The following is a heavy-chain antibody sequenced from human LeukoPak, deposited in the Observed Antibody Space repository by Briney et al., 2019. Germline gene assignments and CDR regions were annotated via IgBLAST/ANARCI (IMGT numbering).Heavy chain of an antibody. Sequence: KPSETLSLTCAVYGGSFSGYYWSWIRQPPGKGLEWIGEINHSGSTNYNPSLKSRVTISVDTSKNQFSLKLSSVTAADTAVYYRARGTRVTKKFDPWGQGSPVTVTS. CDR3: ARGTRVTKKFDP. J-gene: IGHJ5*02. D-gene: IGHD4-17*01. V-gene: IGHV4-34*01. CDR2: INHSGST. CDR1: GGSFSGYY.